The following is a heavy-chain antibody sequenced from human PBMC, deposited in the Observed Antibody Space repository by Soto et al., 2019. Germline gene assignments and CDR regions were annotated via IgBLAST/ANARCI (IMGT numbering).Heavy chain of an antibody. V-gene: IGHV3-11*01. CDR2: ISSSGSTI. D-gene: IGHD6-13*01. CDR1: GFTLSDYY. CDR3: AREDHSSLLDY. J-gene: IGHJ4*02. Sequence: GSLRLSCAASGFTLSDYYMSWIRQAPGKGLEWVSYISSSGSTIYYADSVKGRFTISRDNAKNSLYLQMNSLRAEDTAVYYCAREDHSSLLDYWGQGTLVTVSS.